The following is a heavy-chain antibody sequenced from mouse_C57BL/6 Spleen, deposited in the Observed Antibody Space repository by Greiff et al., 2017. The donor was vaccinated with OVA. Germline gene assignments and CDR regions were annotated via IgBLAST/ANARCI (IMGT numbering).Heavy chain of an antibody. CDR1: GFTFSDYG. CDR2: ISSGSSTI. CDR3: ARPYYYGSSLFAY. J-gene: IGHJ3*01. D-gene: IGHD1-1*01. Sequence: VQLKESGGGLVKPGGSLKLSCAASGFTFSDYGMHWVRQAPEKGLEWVAYISSGSSTIYYADTVKGRFTISRDNAKNTLFLQMTSLRSEDTAMYYCARPYYYGSSLFAYWGQGTLVTVSA. V-gene: IGHV5-17*01.